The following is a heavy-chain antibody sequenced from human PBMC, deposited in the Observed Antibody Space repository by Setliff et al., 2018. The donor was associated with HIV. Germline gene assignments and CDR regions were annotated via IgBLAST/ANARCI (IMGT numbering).Heavy chain of an antibody. CDR3: AIGGFDY. Sequence: GGSLRLSCAASGFSFASHSMNWVRQAPGKGPEWVSSITTGSSFKYHADSLKGRFTISGDDAENSLYLQMNSLGPEDTAVYYCAIGGFDYWGQGTLVTVSS. CDR2: ITTGSSFK. V-gene: IGHV3-21*01. CDR1: GFSFASHS. D-gene: IGHD2-15*01. J-gene: IGHJ4*02.